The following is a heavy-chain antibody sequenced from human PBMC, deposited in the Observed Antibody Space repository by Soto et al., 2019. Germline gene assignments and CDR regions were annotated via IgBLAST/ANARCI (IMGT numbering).Heavy chain of an antibody. CDR3: ARDGRYCSGGSCYSGAGYYFDY. CDR1: GGSISSSNW. CDR2: IYHSGST. Sequence: QVQLQESGPGLVTPSGTLSLTCAVSGGSISSSNWWSWVRQPPGKGLEWIGEIYHSGSTNYNPSLKSRVTISVDKSKNQFSLKLSSVTAADTAVYYCARDGRYCSGGSCYSGAGYYFDYWGQGTLVTVSS. V-gene: IGHV4-4*02. J-gene: IGHJ4*02. D-gene: IGHD2-15*01.